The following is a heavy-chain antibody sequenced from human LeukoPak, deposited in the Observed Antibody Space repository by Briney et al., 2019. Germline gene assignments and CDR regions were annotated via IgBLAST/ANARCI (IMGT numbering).Heavy chain of an antibody. J-gene: IGHJ4*02. Sequence: PGRSLRLSCAASGFTFSSYAMHWVRQAPGKGLEWVAVISYDGSNKYYADSVKGRLTISRDNSKNTLYLQMNSLRAEDTAVYYCARDVRYCSSTSCFNFDYWGQGTLVTVSS. CDR2: ISYDGSNK. D-gene: IGHD2-2*01. CDR3: ARDVRYCSSTSCFNFDY. CDR1: GFTFSSYA. V-gene: IGHV3-30*04.